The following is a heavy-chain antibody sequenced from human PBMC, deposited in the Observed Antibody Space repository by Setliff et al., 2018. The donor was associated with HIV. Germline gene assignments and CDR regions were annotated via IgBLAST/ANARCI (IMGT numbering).Heavy chain of an antibody. D-gene: IGHD2-15*01. CDR1: GDSISSYY. Sequence: PSETLSLTCTVSGDSISSYYWNWIRQPPGKALEWIGYIYYGSTHYNPSFEGRVTISVDTSKTQFSLKLRSVTAADTAMYYCARRRCSAASCPDNSWNWLDPWGQGTLVTAPQ. CDR2: IYYGST. V-gene: IGHV4-59*08. J-gene: IGHJ5*02. CDR3: ARRRCSAASCPDNSWNWLDP.